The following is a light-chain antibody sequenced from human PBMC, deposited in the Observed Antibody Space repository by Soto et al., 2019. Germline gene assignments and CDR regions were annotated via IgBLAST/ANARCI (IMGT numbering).Light chain of an antibody. CDR2: GAT. CDR1: QSVNSNY. J-gene: IGKJ1*01. CDR3: QRYGNSPQT. Sequence: EIVLTQSPATLSLSPGERATLSCRASQSVNSNYVAWYQHKPGQGPRLLFYGATHRSTGIPDRISGSGSGTDFTLTISRRAVEDFAVYYWQRYGNSPQTFGQGTKVEIK. V-gene: IGKV3-20*01.